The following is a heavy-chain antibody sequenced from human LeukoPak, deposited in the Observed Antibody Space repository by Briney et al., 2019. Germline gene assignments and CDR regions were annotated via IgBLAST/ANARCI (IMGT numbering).Heavy chain of an antibody. J-gene: IGHJ2*01. Sequence: PSETLSLTCTVSGGSISSYYWSWIRQPAGKGLEWIGRIYSSWSTNYNPSLKSRVTMSVDTSKNQFSLKLSSVTAADTAVYYCARGQYHLLYWYFDLWGRGTLVTVSS. V-gene: IGHV4-4*07. CDR1: GGSISSYY. CDR2: IYSSWST. D-gene: IGHD2-2*01. CDR3: ARGQYHLLYWYFDL.